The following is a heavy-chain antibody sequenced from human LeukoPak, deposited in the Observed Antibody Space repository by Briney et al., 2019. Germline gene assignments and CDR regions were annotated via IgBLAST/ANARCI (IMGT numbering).Heavy chain of an antibody. CDR2: ISTYSAIT. J-gene: IGHJ4*02. CDR3: ARSTGSFFPFDY. Sequence: GASVKVSCKASGYSFTTHGISWVRQAPGQGLEWMGWISTYSAITNFAQNFQGRVTMTTDTSTSTAYMELRGLRSDDTAVYYCARSTGSFFPFDYGGQGTLVTVSS. V-gene: IGHV1-18*01. CDR1: GYSFTTHG. D-gene: IGHD1-26*01.